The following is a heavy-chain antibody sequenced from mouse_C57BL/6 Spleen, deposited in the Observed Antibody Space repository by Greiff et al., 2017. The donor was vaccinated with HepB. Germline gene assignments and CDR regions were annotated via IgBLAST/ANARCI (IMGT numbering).Heavy chain of an antibody. Sequence: VQLQQSVAELVRPGASVKLSCTASGFNIKNTYMHWVKQRPEQGLEWIGRIDPANGNTKYAPKFQGKATITADTSSNTAYLQLSSLTSEDTAIYSGARRDYGSSYGWYFDVWGTGTTLTVSS. D-gene: IGHD1-1*01. V-gene: IGHV14-3*01. J-gene: IGHJ1*03. CDR1: GFNIKNTY. CDR3: ARRDYGSSYGWYFDV. CDR2: IDPANGNT.